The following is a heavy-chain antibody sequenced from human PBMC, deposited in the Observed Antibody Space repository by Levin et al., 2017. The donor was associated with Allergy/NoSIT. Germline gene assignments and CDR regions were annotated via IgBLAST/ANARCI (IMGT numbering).Heavy chain of an antibody. CDR1: GFTFSSYA. CDR2: ISGSGGST. V-gene: IGHV3-23*01. D-gene: IGHD2-15*01. J-gene: IGHJ1*01. Sequence: GGSLRLSCAASGFTFSSYAMSWVRQAPGKGLEWVSAISGSGGSTYYADSVKGRFTISRDNSKNTLYLQMNSLRAEDTAVYYCAKDPAATRGFVPEYFQHWGQGTLVTVSS. CDR3: AKDPAATRGFVPEYFQH.